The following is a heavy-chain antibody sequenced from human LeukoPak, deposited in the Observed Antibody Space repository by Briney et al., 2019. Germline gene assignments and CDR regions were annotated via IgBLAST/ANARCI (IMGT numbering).Heavy chain of an antibody. D-gene: IGHD6-25*01. CDR2: IIPILGIA. J-gene: IGHJ5*02. V-gene: IGHV1-69*04. CDR3: ARAAPQDRFDP. Sequence: VASVKVSCKASGGTFSSYAISWVRQAPGQGLEWMGRIIPILGIANYAQKFQGRVTITADKSTSTAYMELSSLRSEDTAVYYCARAAPQDRFDPWGQGTLVTVSS. CDR1: GGTFSSYA.